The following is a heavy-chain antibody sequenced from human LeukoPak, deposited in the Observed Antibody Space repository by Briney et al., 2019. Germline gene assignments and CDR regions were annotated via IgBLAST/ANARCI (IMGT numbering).Heavy chain of an antibody. CDR1: GFTFSSYW. J-gene: IGHJ6*02. V-gene: IGHV3-7*01. Sequence: PGGSLRLSCAASGFTFSSYWMSWVRQAPGKGLEWVANIKQDGSEKYYVDSVKGRFTISRDNAKNSLYLQMNSLRAEDTAVYYCARGMSAGYYYGMDVWGQGTTVTVSS. CDR3: ARGMSAGYYYGMDV. CDR2: IKQDGSEK.